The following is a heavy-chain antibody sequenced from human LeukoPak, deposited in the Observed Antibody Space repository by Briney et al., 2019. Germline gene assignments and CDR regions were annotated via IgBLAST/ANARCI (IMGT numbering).Heavy chain of an antibody. V-gene: IGHV3-23*01. CDR2: FGGSGASV. CDR1: GFTFGTYG. D-gene: IGHD3-10*01. J-gene: IGHJ4*02. CDR3: AKSGPYYYDY. Sequence: GGSLRLSCAASGFTFGTYGMSWVRQAPGKVLEWVSTFGGSGASVYYADSVKGRFTVSRDNSKNTLYLQMNSLRVEDTAVYYCAKSGPYYYDYWGQGTLVTVSS.